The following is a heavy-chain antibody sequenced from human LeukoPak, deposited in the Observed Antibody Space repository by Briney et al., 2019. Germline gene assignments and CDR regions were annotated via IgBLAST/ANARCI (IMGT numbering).Heavy chain of an antibody. J-gene: IGHJ3*02. Sequence: PSETLSLTCTVSGVSISSYYWSWVRQPPGKGLEWLGYIYYSGSTNYKPSLKRRVTISVDTSKNQFSLKLSSVTAADTAVYYCAREGRLLWFGESTADAFDIWGQGTMVTVSS. CDR2: IYYSGST. V-gene: IGHV4-59*01. CDR1: GVSISSYY. D-gene: IGHD3-10*01. CDR3: AREGRLLWFGESTADAFDI.